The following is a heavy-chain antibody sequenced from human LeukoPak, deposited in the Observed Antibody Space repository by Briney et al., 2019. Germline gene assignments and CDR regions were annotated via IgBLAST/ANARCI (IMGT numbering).Heavy chain of an antibody. CDR2: ISAYNGNT. Sequence: ASVKVSCKASGYTFTSYGISWVRQAPGQGLEWMGWISAYNGNTNYAQKLQGRVTMTTDTSTSTAYMELRSLRSGDTAVYYCARVRGYSQQDAFDIWGQGTMVTVSS. J-gene: IGHJ3*02. CDR3: ARVRGYSQQDAFDI. V-gene: IGHV1-18*01. CDR1: GYTFTSYG. D-gene: IGHD2-15*01.